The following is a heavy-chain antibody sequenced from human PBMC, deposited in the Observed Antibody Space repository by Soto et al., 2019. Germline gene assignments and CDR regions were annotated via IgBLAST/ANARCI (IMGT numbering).Heavy chain of an antibody. J-gene: IGHJ4*02. V-gene: IGHV4-4*02. Sequence: SETLSLTCAVSGGSISISNWWIWVRQPPGKGLEWIGEIYHSGSTNYNPSLKSRVTISVDKYKNQFSLKLRSVTAADTAVYYCARGAGDGKFDYWGQGTLFTVSS. CDR1: GGSISISNW. D-gene: IGHD6-19*01. CDR2: IYHSGST. CDR3: ARGAGDGKFDY.